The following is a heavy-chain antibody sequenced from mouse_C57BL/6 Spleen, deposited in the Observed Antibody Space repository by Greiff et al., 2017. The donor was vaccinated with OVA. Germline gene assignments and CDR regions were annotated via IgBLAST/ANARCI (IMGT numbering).Heavy chain of an antibody. CDR2: IDPSDSYT. CDR1: GYTFTSYW. CDR3: AREGVTGTRNWYCDV. Sequence: QVQLQQPGAELVMPGASVKLSCKASGYTFTSYWMHWVKQRPGQGLEWIGEIDPSDSYTNYNQKFKGKSTLTVDKSSSTAYMQLSSLTSEDSAVYYCAREGVTGTRNWYCDVWGTGTTVTVSS. V-gene: IGHV1-69*01. J-gene: IGHJ1*03. D-gene: IGHD4-1*01.